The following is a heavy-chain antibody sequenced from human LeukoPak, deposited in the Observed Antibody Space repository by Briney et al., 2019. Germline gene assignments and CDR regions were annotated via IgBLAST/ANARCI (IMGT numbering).Heavy chain of an antibody. Sequence: GGSLRLSCSAAGFTFRSHAMHWVRQAPGKGLEYVSTINDDGGLTYYADSVKGRFTISRDSSKNTVYLQMNNLRPDDSAVYHCLKGGWATIGPPKDWGQGTQVGVSS. D-gene: IGHD5-24*01. CDR2: INDDGGLT. J-gene: IGHJ4*02. CDR1: GFTFRSHA. CDR3: LKGGWATIGPPKD. V-gene: IGHV3-64D*08.